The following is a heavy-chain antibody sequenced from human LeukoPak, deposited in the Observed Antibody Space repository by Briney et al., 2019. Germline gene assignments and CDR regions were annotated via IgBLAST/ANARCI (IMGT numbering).Heavy chain of an antibody. CDR2: TYTSGST. J-gene: IGHJ6*02. D-gene: IGHD6-19*01. V-gene: IGHV4-4*07. CDR3: ARARTQQWLVPDYYYYGMDV. Sequence: PSETLSLTCTVSGGSISSYYWSWIRQPAGKGLEWIGRTYTSGSTNYNPSLKSQVTMSVDTSKNQFSLKLSSVTAADTAVYYCARARTQQWLVPDYYYYGMDVWGQGTTVTVSS. CDR1: GGSISSYY.